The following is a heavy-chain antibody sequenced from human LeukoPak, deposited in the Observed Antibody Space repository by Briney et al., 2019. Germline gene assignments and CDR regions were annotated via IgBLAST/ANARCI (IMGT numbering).Heavy chain of an antibody. CDR2: IYTSGST. CDR3: ARSTYYYDSSGYGY. CDR1: GGSISSGSYY. Sequence: SQTLSPTCTVSGGSISSGSYYWSWIRQPAGKGLEWIGRIYTSGSTNYNPSLKSRVTISVDTSKNQFSLKLSSVTAADTAVYYCARSTYYYDSSGYGYWGQGTLVTVSS. J-gene: IGHJ4*02. V-gene: IGHV4-61*02. D-gene: IGHD3-22*01.